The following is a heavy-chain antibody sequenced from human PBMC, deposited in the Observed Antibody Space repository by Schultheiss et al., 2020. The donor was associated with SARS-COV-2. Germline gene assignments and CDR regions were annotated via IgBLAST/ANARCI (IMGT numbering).Heavy chain of an antibody. Sequence: SETLSLTCTVSGGSISSYYWSWIRQPPGKGLEWIGYIYYSGSTNYNPSLKSRVTISVDTSKNQFSLKLSSVTAADTAVYYCARITTHDYFGMDVWGQGTTVTVSS. V-gene: IGHV4-59*12. D-gene: IGHD3-22*01. J-gene: IGHJ6*02. CDR1: GGSISSYY. CDR2: IYYSGST. CDR3: ARITTHDYFGMDV.